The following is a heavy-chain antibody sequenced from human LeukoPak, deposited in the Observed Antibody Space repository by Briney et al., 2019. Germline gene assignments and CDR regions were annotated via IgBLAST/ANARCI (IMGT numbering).Heavy chain of an antibody. D-gene: IGHD3-9*01. CDR3: AKEGLRYFDWLLYGGGDFDY. V-gene: IGHV3-9*01. Sequence: GRSLRLSCAASGFTFDDYAMHWVRQAPGKGLEWVSGISWNSGSIGYADSVKGRFTISRDNAKNSLYLQMNSLRAEDTALYYFAKEGLRYFDWLLYGGGDFDYWGQGTLVTVSS. CDR2: ISWNSGSI. CDR1: GFTFDDYA. J-gene: IGHJ4*02.